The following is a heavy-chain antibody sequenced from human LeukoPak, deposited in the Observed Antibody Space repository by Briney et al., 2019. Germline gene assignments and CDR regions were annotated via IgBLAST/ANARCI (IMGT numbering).Heavy chain of an antibody. CDR2: INHSGST. Sequence: SETLSLTCAVYGGSFSGYYWSRIRQPPGKGLEWIGEINHSGSTNYNPSLKSRVTIPVDTSKNQFSLKLSSVTAADTAVYYCARRIAAAAHNWFDPWGQGTLVTVSS. D-gene: IGHD6-13*01. CDR1: GGSFSGYY. V-gene: IGHV4-34*01. CDR3: ARRIAAAAHNWFDP. J-gene: IGHJ5*02.